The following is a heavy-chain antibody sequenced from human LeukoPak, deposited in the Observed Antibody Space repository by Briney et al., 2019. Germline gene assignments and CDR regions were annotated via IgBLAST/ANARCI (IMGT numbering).Heavy chain of an antibody. V-gene: IGHV3-13*01. D-gene: IGHD1-1*01. CDR1: GFTFSDYD. J-gene: IGHJ4*02. Sequence: GGSLRLSCAASGFTFSDYDMHWVRQATGKGLEWVSAIGTAGDTYYTGSVKGRFTISRENAKNSLYLQMNRLRAGDTAVYYCARVAKERVGGVYYFDYWGQGTLVTVSS. CDR3: ARVAKERVGGVYYFDY. CDR2: IGTAGDT.